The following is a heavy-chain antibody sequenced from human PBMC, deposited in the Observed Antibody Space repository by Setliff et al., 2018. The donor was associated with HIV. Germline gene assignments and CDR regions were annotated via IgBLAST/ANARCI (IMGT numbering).Heavy chain of an antibody. V-gene: IGHV3-15*01. Sequence: GGSLRLSCAASGFTFSAHGMHWVRQAPGKGLEWVGRIKSKIDGGTADYAAPVKGRFTISRDDSKNTLSLIMNDLKADDTAMYYCTKEKRGSGAYNFDLWGQGTLVTVSS. CDR2: IKSKIDGGTA. J-gene: IGHJ4*02. CDR3: TKEKRGSGAYNFDL. D-gene: IGHD5-12*01. CDR1: GFTFSAHG.